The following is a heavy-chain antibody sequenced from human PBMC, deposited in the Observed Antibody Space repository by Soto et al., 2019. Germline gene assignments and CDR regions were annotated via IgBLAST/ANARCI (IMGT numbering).Heavy chain of an antibody. CDR2: ISYDGSNK. D-gene: IGHD3-22*01. CDR3: ARTLYKYDSSGYYYNY. V-gene: IGHV3-30*03. Sequence: QVQLVESGGGVVQPGRSLRLSCAASGFTFSSYGMHWVRQAPCNGLDFVVVISYDGSNKYYADSVKGRFTISRDNSKNTLYLQMNSLRAEDTAVYYCARTLYKYDSSGYYYNYWGQGTLVTVSS. CDR1: GFTFSSYG. J-gene: IGHJ4*02.